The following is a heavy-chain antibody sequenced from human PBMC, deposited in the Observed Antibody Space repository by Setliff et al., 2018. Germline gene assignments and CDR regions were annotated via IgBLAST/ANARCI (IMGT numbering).Heavy chain of an antibody. CDR1: GFTFSDYY. CDR3: VRRGGTAGQGAFDI. D-gene: IGHD6-19*01. Sequence: SGFTFSDYYMSWIRQAPGKGLEWVSTVNDNGRTTYYPNSVKGQFTISRDNSKNTLYLQMNNLRAEDTALYYCVRRGGTAGQGAFDIWGQGTMVTVSS. CDR2: VNDNGRTT. V-gene: IGHV3-23*01. J-gene: IGHJ3*02.